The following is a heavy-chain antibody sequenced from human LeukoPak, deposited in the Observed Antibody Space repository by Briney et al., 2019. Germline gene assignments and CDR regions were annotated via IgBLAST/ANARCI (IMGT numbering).Heavy chain of an antibody. J-gene: IGHJ3*02. Sequence: GSLRLSCAASGFTFNNYWMSWVRQAPGKGLEWVANIKQDGSEKYYADSVKGRFTISRDNVKNSLYLQMNSLSAEDTAVYYCARFDYGDYDDAFDIWGQGTMVTVSS. CDR1: GFTFNNYW. CDR2: IKQDGSEK. D-gene: IGHD4-17*01. V-gene: IGHV3-7*01. CDR3: ARFDYGDYDDAFDI.